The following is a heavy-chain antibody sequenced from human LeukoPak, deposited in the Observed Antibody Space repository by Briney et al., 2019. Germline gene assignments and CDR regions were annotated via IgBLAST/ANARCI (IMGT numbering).Heavy chain of an antibody. D-gene: IGHD7-27*01. CDR3: ARDMTASGDSYYYGMDV. J-gene: IGHJ6*02. CDR1: GFTFSSYA. CDR2: ISYDGSNK. Sequence: GRSLRLSCAASGFTFSSYAMHWVRQAPGKGLEWVAVISYDGSNKYYADSVKGRFTISRDNSKNTLYLQMNSRRAEDTAVYYCARDMTASGDSYYYGMDVWGQGTTVTVSS. V-gene: IGHV3-30*04.